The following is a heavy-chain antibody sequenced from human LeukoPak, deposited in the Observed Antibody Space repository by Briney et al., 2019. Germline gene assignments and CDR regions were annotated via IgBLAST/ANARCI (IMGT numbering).Heavy chain of an antibody. V-gene: IGHV1-18*01. CDR1: GYTFTSYG. CDR2: ISTYNGNT. D-gene: IGHD3-9*01. J-gene: IGHJ4*02. CDR3: ARMYYGIFTAYPPPDY. Sequence: GASVKVSCKASGYTFTSYGISWVRQAPGQGLEWRGGISTYNGNTNYAQKLQGRVTMTTDTSTSTTYMELRRLRSDDTAVYYCARMYYGIFTAYPPPDYWGQGTLVTVSS.